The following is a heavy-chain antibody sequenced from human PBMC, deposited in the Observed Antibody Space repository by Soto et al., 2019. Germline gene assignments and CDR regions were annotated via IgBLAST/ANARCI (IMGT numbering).Heavy chain of an antibody. CDR1: GFTFSSYW. D-gene: IGHD6-13*01. J-gene: IGHJ4*02. Sequence: GSLRLSCAASGFTFSSYWMSWVRQAPGKGLEWVANIKQDGSEKYYVDSVKGRFTISRDNAKNSLYLQMNSLRAEDTAVYYCARVGAAAGLNYFDYWGQGTLVTVSS. CDR2: IKQDGSEK. CDR3: ARVGAAAGLNYFDY. V-gene: IGHV3-7*01.